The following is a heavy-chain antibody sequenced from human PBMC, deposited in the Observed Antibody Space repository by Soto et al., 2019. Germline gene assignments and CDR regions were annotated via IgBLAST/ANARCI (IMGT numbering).Heavy chain of an antibody. CDR2: ISTSGRT. Sequence: QVQLQESGPGLVKPSETLSLTCSVSGGSINSDYWTWIRQSAGKGLEWIGRISTSGRTTYNPSLKSRVPMSIDTSWNHFSLPLISVTAADTALYYCARLHLPALQGAFDIWGQGTMVTVSS. D-gene: IGHD2-2*01. J-gene: IGHJ3*02. CDR1: GGSINSDY. CDR3: ARLHLPALQGAFDI. V-gene: IGHV4-4*07.